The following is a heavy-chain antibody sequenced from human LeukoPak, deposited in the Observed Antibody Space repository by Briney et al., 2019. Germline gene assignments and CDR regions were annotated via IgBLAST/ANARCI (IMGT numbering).Heavy chain of an antibody. D-gene: IGHD3-16*01. CDR1: GYTFTSYG. CDR3: ARSKPAAYDYVV. Sequence: ASVKVSCKASGYTFTSYGISWVRQAPGQGLEWMGRIIPILGIANYAQKFQGRVTITADKSTSTAYMELSSLRSEDTAVYYCARSKPAAYDYVVWGQGTLVTVSS. J-gene: IGHJ4*02. V-gene: IGHV1-69*04. CDR2: IIPILGIA.